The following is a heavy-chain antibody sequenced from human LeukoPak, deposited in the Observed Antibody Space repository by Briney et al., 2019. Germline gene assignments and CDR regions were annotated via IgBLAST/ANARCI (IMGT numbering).Heavy chain of an antibody. V-gene: IGHV4-39*01. CDR1: GGSISSSTDY. J-gene: IGHJ4*02. CDR2: IYYSGST. CDR3: ARHSRGPAAGPAFDY. Sequence: SETLSLTCTVSGGSISSSTDYWGWIRQPPGKGLEWIGSIYYSGSTYYNPSLKSRVTISVDTSKKQFSLSSVTAADTAVYYCARHSRGPAAGPAFDYWGQGTLVTVSS. D-gene: IGHD6-13*01.